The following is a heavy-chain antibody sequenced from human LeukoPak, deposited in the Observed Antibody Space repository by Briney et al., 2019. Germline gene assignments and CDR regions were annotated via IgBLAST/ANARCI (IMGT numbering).Heavy chain of an antibody. D-gene: IGHD1-26*01. CDR3: ARGLVGATTGDY. J-gene: IGHJ4*02. Sequence: PSETLSLTCTVSGGSISGYYWNWIRQPAGKGLEWIGRIHTSGSTNYNPSLKSRVTISVDTSKNQFSLKLSSVTAADTAVYYCARGLVGATTGDYWGQGTLVTVSS. CDR2: IHTSGST. CDR1: GGSISGYY. V-gene: IGHV4-4*07.